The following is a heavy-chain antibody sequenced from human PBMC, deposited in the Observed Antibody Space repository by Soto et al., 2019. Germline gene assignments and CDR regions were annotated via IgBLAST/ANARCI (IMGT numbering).Heavy chain of an antibody. CDR2: IWYDGSNK. CDR1: GFTFSSYG. Sequence: GGSLRLSCAASGFTFSSYGMHWVRQAPGKGLEWVAVIWYDGSNKYYADSVKGRFTISRDNSKNTLYLQMNSLRAEDTAVYYCARTYYDFWSGYPPPDYWGQGTLVTVS. D-gene: IGHD3-3*01. J-gene: IGHJ4*02. CDR3: ARTYYDFWSGYPPPDY. V-gene: IGHV3-33*01.